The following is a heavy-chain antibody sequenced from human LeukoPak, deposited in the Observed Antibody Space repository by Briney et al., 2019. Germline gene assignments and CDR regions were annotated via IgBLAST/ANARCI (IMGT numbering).Heavy chain of an antibody. Sequence: ASVKVSCKASGYTFTSYGISWVRQAPGQGLEWMGWISAYNGNTNYAQKFQGRVTMTRDTSITTAYMELSRLRSDDTAVYYCARDSGFCSGGSCWYFDYWGQGTLVTVSS. CDR3: ARDSGFCSGGSCWYFDY. CDR2: ISAYNGNT. J-gene: IGHJ4*02. D-gene: IGHD2-15*01. CDR1: GYTFTSYG. V-gene: IGHV1-18*01.